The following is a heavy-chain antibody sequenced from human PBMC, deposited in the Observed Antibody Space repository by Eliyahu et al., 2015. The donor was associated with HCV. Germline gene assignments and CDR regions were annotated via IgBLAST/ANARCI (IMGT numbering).Heavy chain of an antibody. Sequence: EVQLLESGGGLVQPGGSLRLSCAASGFTFSFYSMSWGRQAPGKGLEYLSVISGRGVDTSYAASVRGRFTISRDNSKNTVYLQMNSLRAEDTAVYYCAKLYLEAGFTSSWHFDAWGQGTLVTVSS. CDR1: GFTFSFYS. CDR2: ISGRGVDT. J-gene: IGHJ4*02. CDR3: AKLYLEAGFTSSWHFDA. V-gene: IGHV3-23*01. D-gene: IGHD6-13*01.